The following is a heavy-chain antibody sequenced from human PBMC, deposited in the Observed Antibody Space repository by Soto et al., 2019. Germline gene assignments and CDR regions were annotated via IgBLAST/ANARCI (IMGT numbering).Heavy chain of an antibody. CDR2: ISISGGTT. CDR3: AKRIAATGKASYDY. J-gene: IGHJ4*02. Sequence: GGSLRLSCAASGFTFSSYAMSWVRQTPGEGLEWVSSISISGGTTYYADSVKGRFTISRDNSKNTLYLQMNSLRAEDTAVFYCAKRIAATGKASYDYWGQGTLVTVSS. V-gene: IGHV3-23*01. CDR1: GFTFSSYA. D-gene: IGHD6-13*01.